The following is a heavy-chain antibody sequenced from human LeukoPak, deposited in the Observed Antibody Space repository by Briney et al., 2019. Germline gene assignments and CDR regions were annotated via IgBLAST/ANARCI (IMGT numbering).Heavy chain of an antibody. J-gene: IGHJ6*02. CDR3: ARDVYYDSSGYPDYYYYYGMDV. CDR2: IIPILGIA. Sequence: SVKVSCKASGGTFSSYTISWVRQAPGQGLEWTGRIIPILGIANYAQKFQGRVTITADKSTSTAYMELSSLRSEDTAVYYCARDVYYDSSGYPDYYYYYGMDVWGQGTTVTVSS. V-gene: IGHV1-69*04. CDR1: GGTFSSYT. D-gene: IGHD3-22*01.